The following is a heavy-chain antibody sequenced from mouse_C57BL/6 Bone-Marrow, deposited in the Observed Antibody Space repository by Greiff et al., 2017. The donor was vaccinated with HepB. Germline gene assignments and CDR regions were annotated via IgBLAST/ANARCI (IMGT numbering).Heavy chain of an antibody. D-gene: IGHD1-2*01. J-gene: IGHJ3*01. V-gene: IGHV1-54*01. CDR3: AREVITAFAY. CDR1: GYAFTNYL. CDR2: INPGSGGT. Sequence: QVQLQQSGAELVRPGTSVKVSCKASGYAFTNYLIEWVKQRPGQGLEWIGMINPGSGGTNYNEKFKGKATLTADKSSSTAYMQLSSLTSEDAAVYMYAREVITAFAYWGQGTLVTVSA.